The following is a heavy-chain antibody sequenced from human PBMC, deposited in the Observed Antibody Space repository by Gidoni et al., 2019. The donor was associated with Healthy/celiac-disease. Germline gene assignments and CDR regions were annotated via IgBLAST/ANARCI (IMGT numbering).Heavy chain of an antibody. CDR3: ARHGRMLPFVAAAGTVVDWFDP. J-gene: IGHJ5*02. D-gene: IGHD6-13*01. CDR2: ISPGDSDT. V-gene: IGHV5-51*01. CDR1: GYRFTSYW. Sequence: EVQLVQSGAEVKKPGESVKNSCKGSGYRFTSYWIGWVRQMPGKGLEWMGIISPGDSDTRYSPSFQGQVTISADKSISTAYLQWSSLKASDTAMYYCARHGRMLPFVAAAGTVVDWFDPWGQGTLVTVSS.